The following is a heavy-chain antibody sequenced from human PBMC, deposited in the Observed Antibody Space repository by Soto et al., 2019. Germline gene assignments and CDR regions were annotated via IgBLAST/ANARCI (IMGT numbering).Heavy chain of an antibody. CDR3: AILGGNYYAFDV. V-gene: IGHV3-23*01. Sequence: GGSLRLSCAASGFNYSAHAMGWDRQAQGKGREWVSAIGGRGRNTYYAYSMKGRFTTSRKDSKNTLSLQMSSLRAEDTAVYSCAILGGNYYAFDVWGQGTLVSVSS. J-gene: IGHJ3*01. D-gene: IGHD1-7*01. CDR1: GFNYSAHA. CDR2: IGGRGRNT.